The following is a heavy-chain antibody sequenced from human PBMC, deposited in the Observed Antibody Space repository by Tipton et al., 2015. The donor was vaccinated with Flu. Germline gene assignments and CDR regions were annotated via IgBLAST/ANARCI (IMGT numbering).Heavy chain of an antibody. D-gene: IGHD2-15*01. V-gene: IGHV4-61*02. J-gene: IGHJ4*02. CDR1: GGSISSGSYY. CDR2: IYPSGGT. Sequence: LRLSCTVSGGSISSGSYYWSWIRQPAGKGLEWIGRIYPSGGTDYNPNLKSRVTISGDTSKNQFSLRLSSVTAADTAVYYCASGNFGGSAREGFFGYWGQGTLVTVSS. CDR3: ASGNFGGSAREGFFGY.